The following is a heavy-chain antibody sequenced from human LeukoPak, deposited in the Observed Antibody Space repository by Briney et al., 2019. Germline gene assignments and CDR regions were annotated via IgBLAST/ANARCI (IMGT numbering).Heavy chain of an antibody. Sequence: GGSLRLSCAASRFTFSSYWMHWVRQAPGKGLEWVSRINSDGSSTSYADSVKGRFTISRGNAKNTLYLQMNSLRAEDTAVYYCARVQLPYYYDSSGYGVGYWGQGTLVTVSS. CDR3: ARVQLPYYYDSSGYGVGY. V-gene: IGHV3-74*01. D-gene: IGHD3-22*01. J-gene: IGHJ4*02. CDR2: INSDGSST. CDR1: RFTFSSYW.